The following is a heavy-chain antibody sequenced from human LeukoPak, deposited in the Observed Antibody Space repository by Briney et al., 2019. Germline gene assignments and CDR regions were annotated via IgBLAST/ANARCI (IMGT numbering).Heavy chain of an antibody. V-gene: IGHV4-38-2*02. CDR3: ARDRGPGATPTY. Sequence: SETLSLTCTVSGGSISSYYWSWIRQPPGKGLEWIGSIYHSGSTYYNPSLKSRVIISVDTSKNQFSLKLSSVTAADTAVYYCARDRGPGATPTYWGQGTLVTVSS. CDR2: IYHSGST. CDR1: GGSISSYY. D-gene: IGHD1-26*01. J-gene: IGHJ4*02.